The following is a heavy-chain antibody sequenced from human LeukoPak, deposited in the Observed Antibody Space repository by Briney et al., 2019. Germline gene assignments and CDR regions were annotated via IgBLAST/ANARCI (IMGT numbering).Heavy chain of an antibody. CDR3: AREYSSSSGRAFDI. D-gene: IGHD6-6*01. CDR1: GFTFSNCN. Sequence: TGGSLRLSCAASGFTFSNCNMNWVRQAPGKGLEWVSYISSDANTIHYGDSVEGRFTISRDNAKNSLYLEMNSLRAEDTAVYYCAREYSSSSGRAFDIWGQGTMVTVSS. CDR2: ISSDANTI. V-gene: IGHV3-48*01. J-gene: IGHJ3*02.